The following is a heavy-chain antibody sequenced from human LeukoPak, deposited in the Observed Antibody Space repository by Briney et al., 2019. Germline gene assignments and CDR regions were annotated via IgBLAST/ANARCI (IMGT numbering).Heavy chain of an antibody. Sequence: SETLSLTCIGSGGSISSGSYYWSWIRQPAGKGLQWIGRIYTSGSTNYNPSLKSRVTISVDTSKNQFSLKLSSVTAADTAVYYCARVYYYDSSGYRVYYYMDVWGKGTTVTVSS. CDR2: IYTSGST. V-gene: IGHV4-61*02. D-gene: IGHD3-22*01. CDR3: ARVYYYDSSGYRVYYYMDV. CDR1: GGSISSGSYY. J-gene: IGHJ6*03.